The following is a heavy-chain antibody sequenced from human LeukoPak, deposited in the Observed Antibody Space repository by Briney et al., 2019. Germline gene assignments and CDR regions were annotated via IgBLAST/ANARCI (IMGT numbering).Heavy chain of an antibody. CDR3: AKDALVSTVTTWGFYYYMDV. Sequence: GGSLRLSCAASGFTFSSYGMHWVRQAPGKGLEWVAVIWYDGSNKYYADSVKGRSTISRDNSKNTLYLQMNSLRAEDTAVYYCAKDALVSTVTTWGFYYYMDVWGKGTTVTVSS. CDR2: IWYDGSNK. V-gene: IGHV3-33*06. J-gene: IGHJ6*03. CDR1: GFTFSSYG. D-gene: IGHD4-11*01.